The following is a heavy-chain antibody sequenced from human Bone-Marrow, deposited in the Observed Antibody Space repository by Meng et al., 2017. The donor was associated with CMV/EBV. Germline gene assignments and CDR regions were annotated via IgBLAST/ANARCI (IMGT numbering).Heavy chain of an antibody. Sequence: GGSLRLSCAASGFTFDDYGMSWVRQAPGKGLEWVAVISYDGSNKYYADSVKGRFTISRDNSKNTLYLQMNSLRAEDTAVYYCARVMGPCSSSTSCYTISLGYYGMDVWGQGTTVTVSS. CDR2: ISYDGSNK. CDR3: ARVMGPCSSSTSCYTISLGYYGMDV. J-gene: IGHJ6*02. D-gene: IGHD2-2*02. V-gene: IGHV3-30*03. CDR1: GFTFDDYG.